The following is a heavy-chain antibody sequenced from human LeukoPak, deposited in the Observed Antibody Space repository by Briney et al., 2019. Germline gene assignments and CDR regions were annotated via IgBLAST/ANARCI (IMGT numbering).Heavy chain of an antibody. CDR2: ISGSGGRT. V-gene: IGHV3-23*01. CDR3: AKDNGGATIYHFDY. J-gene: IGHJ4*02. Sequence: GGSLRLSCAASGFTFSSYGMSWVRQAPGKGLEWVSAISGSGGRTYYADSVKGRFTISRDNSKNTLYLQMNSLRAEDTAVYYCAKDNGGATIYHFDYWGQGTLVTVSS. D-gene: IGHD1-26*01. CDR1: GFTFSSYG.